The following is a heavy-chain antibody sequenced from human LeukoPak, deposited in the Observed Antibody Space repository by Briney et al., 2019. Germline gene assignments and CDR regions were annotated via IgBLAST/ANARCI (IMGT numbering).Heavy chain of an antibody. CDR3: ATFREERYGSGYYFDC. CDR2: IIPIFGTA. CDR1: GGTFSSYA. Sequence: SVKVSCKASGGTFSSYAISWVRRAPGQGLEWMGGIIPIFGTANYAQKFQGRVTITADKSTSTAYMELSSLRSEDTAVYYCATFREERYGSGYYFDCWGQGTWSPSPQ. V-gene: IGHV1-69*06. J-gene: IGHJ4*02. D-gene: IGHD3-10*01.